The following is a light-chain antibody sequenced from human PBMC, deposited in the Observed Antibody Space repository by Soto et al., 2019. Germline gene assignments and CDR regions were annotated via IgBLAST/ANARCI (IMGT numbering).Light chain of an antibody. Sequence: EIVLTQSPATLSLSPGERATLSCRASQSVSSYLAWYQQKPGQAPRLLSYDASNRATGIPARFSGSGSGTDFSLTISCLEPEGFAVYYCQQRSNWPTFGQGTKLEIK. CDR2: DAS. J-gene: IGKJ2*01. V-gene: IGKV3-11*01. CDR3: QQRSNWPT. CDR1: QSVSSY.